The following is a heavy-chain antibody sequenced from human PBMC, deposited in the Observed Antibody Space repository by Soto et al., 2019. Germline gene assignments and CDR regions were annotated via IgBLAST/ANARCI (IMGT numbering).Heavy chain of an antibody. J-gene: IGHJ5*02. V-gene: IGHV1-2*04. CDR3: ARDESPGPTTVVKEGGFDP. CDR2: INPNSGGT. D-gene: IGHD4-17*01. CDR1: GYTFTGYY. Sequence: ASVKVSCKASGYTFTGYYMHWVRQAPGQGLEWMGWINPNSGGTNYAQKFQGWVTMTRDTSISTAYMELSRLRSDDTAVYYCARDESPGPTTVVKEGGFDPWGQGTLVTVSS.